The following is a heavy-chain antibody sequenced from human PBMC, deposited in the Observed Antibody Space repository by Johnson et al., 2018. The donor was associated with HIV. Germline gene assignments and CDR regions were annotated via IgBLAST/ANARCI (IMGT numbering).Heavy chain of an antibody. CDR1: GFTFSSYA. J-gene: IGHJ3*02. V-gene: IGHV3-23*04. CDR3: ASMLVVAAQAADAFDI. D-gene: IGHD2-15*01. CDR2: ISGSGGST. Sequence: VQLVESGGGVVQPGRSLRLSCAASGFTFSSYAMHWVRQAPGKGLEWVSAISGSGGSTYSADSVKGRFTISRDNSKDTLYLQMNSLRAEDTAVYYCASMLVVAAQAADAFDIWGQGTMVTVSS.